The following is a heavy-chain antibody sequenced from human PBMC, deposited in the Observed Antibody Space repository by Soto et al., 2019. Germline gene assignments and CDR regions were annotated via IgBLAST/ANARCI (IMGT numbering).Heavy chain of an antibody. CDR2: ISGSGGST. CDR1: GFTFSSYA. CDR3: AKDLDPYSGSYYGGGDAFHI. V-gene: IGHV3-23*01. Sequence: EVQLLESGGGLVQPGGSLRLSCAASGFTFSSYAMSWVRQAPGKGLEWVSAISGSGGSTYYADSVKGRFTISRDNSKNTLYLQMNSQRAEDTAVYYCAKDLDPYSGSYYGGGDAFHIWGQGTMVTLSS. J-gene: IGHJ3*02. D-gene: IGHD1-26*01.